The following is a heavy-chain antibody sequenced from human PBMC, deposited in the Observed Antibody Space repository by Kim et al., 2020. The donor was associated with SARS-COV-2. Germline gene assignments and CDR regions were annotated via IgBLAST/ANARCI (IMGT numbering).Heavy chain of an antibody. CDR2: INHSGST. CDR1: GGSFSGYY. CDR3: ARGPTRVIVFYGMDV. V-gene: IGHV4-34*01. J-gene: IGHJ6*02. Sequence: SETLSLTCAVYGGSFSGYYWSWIRQPPGKGLEWIGEINHSGSTNYNPSLKSRVTISVDTSKNQFSLKLSSVTAADTAVYYCARGPTRVIVFYGMDVWGQGTTVTVSS. D-gene: IGHD2-21*01.